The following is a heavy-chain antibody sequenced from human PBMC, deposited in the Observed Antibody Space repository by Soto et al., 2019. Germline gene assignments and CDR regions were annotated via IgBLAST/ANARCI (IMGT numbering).Heavy chain of an antibody. V-gene: IGHV5-51*01. CDR3: ARGLSGVPKVDHYYLDV. CDR2: IHPGDSES. D-gene: IGHD3-10*01. J-gene: IGHJ6*03. CDR1: GYSFSNFW. Sequence: PGESLKISCKASGYSFSNFWIGWVRQMPGKGLEWMGLIHPGDSESIYGPSFQGQVTISADMSISTAYLQWNSLKASDSAIYYCARGLSGVPKVDHYYLDVWGRGTTVTVSS.